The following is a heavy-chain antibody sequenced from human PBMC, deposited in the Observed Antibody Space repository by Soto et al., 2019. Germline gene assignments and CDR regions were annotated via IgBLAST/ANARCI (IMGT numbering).Heavy chain of an antibody. D-gene: IGHD2-21*01. J-gene: IGHJ6*03. Sequence: GGSLRLSCAASGFTFSSYGMHWVRQAPGKGLEWVAVKWYDGTNKNYADSRKGRFTISRDNSKNKLYLQMNSLRAEDKAVYYCARVAGLHYYYYMDVWGKGTTVTVSS. CDR3: ARVAGLHYYYYMDV. CDR1: GFTFSSYG. V-gene: IGHV3-33*01. CDR2: KWYDGTNK.